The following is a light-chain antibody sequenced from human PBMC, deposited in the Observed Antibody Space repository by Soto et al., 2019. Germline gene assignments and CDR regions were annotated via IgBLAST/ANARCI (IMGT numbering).Light chain of an antibody. CDR1: SSNIGSNP. Sequence: QSVLTQPHSASGTPGQRVHISCSGSSSNIGSNPVNWYQQLPGTAPKLLIYSNNQRPSGVPDRFSGSKSGTSASLAISGLPSEDEADYYCAAWDYSLNGRVFGGGTKLTVL. V-gene: IGLV1-44*01. CDR2: SNN. CDR3: AAWDYSLNGRV. J-gene: IGLJ2*01.